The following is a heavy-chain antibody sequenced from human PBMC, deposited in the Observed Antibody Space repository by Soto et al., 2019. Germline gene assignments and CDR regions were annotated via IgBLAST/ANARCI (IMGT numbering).Heavy chain of an antibody. CDR2: MNPNSGNT. Sequence: ASVKVSCKASGYTFTSYDINWVRQATGQGLEWMGWMNPNSGNTGYAQKFQGRVTMTRNTSISTAYMELSSLRSEDTAVYYCASGSVLRTIFGVVNYYYGMDVWGQGTTVTVSS. V-gene: IGHV1-8*01. CDR1: GYTFTSYD. CDR3: ASGSVLRTIFGVVNYYYGMDV. D-gene: IGHD3-3*01. J-gene: IGHJ6*02.